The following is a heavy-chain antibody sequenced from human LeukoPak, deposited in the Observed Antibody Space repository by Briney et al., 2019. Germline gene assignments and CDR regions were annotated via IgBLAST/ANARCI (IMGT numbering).Heavy chain of an antibody. Sequence: PSETLSLTCTVSGGSISSGDYYWSWIRQPPGKDLEWIGYIYYSGSTYYNPSLKSRVTISVDTSKNQFSLKLSSVTAADTAVYYCARVLYGSGSRYYYYGVDVWGQGTTVTVSS. V-gene: IGHV4-30-4*01. CDR3: ARVLYGSGSRYYYYGVDV. D-gene: IGHD3-10*01. CDR1: GGSISSGDYY. CDR2: IYYSGST. J-gene: IGHJ6*02.